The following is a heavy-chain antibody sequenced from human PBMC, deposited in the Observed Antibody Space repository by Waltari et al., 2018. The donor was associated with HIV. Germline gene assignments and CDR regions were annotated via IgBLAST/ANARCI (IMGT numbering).Heavy chain of an antibody. D-gene: IGHD5-18*01. Sequence: EVLLVQSGAEVKKPGDSLRISCRGSGDTFSTYWIGWVRQTPGKGLEWMGIVYPGDSDTKYSPSFQGQVTISADKSISTAYLQWSSLKASDTAIYYCVRHSAYSYGYYYYYMDVWGKGTTVTVSS. V-gene: IGHV5-51*01. CDR1: GDTFSTYW. CDR3: VRHSAYSYGYYYYYMDV. CDR2: VYPGDSDT. J-gene: IGHJ6*03.